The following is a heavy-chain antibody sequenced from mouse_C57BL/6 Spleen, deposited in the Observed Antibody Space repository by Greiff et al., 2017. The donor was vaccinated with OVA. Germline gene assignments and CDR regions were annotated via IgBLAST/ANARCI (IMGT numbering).Heavy chain of an antibody. J-gene: IGHJ3*01. CDR2: ISSGSSTI. CDR1: GFTFSDYG. D-gene: IGHD2-2*01. CDR3: ARPDALYGYDGGFAY. Sequence: EVKLMESGGGLVKPGGSLKLSCAASGFTFSDYGMHWVRQAPETGLEWVAYISSGSSTIYYADTVKGRFTISRDNAKNTLFLQMTSLRSEDTAMYYCARPDALYGYDGGFAYWGQGTLVTVSA. V-gene: IGHV5-17*01.